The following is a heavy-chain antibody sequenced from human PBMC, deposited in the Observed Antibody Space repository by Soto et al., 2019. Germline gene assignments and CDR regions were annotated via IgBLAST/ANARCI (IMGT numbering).Heavy chain of an antibody. CDR3: ARDRVAGIWGDAFHS. CDR1: GYTFTNHG. V-gene: IGHV1-18*04. D-gene: IGHD3-16*01. CDR2: INPYNANT. Sequence: QVQLVQSGAEMKKPGASVKVSCKTSGYTFTNHGINWVRQAPGQGLEWMGWINPYNANTNYAQKPQGRVTVTPDASTSTAYMDRRTLTSDDTAVYYWARDRVAGIWGDAFHSWGQGTMVTVSS. J-gene: IGHJ3*02.